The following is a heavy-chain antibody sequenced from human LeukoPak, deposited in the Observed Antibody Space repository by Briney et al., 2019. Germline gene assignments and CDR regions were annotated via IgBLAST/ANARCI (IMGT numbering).Heavy chain of an antibody. V-gene: IGHV4-59*01. CDR3: ARSGGYSSSWSL. Sequence: SETLSLTCTVSGGSISTYYWNWIRQPPGKGLEWIGYISNSGITTYNPSLKSRVTISVDSSKSQFSLKLSSVTAADTAVYYCARSGGYSSSWSLWGQGTLVTVSS. CDR1: GGSISTYY. J-gene: IGHJ4*02. D-gene: IGHD6-13*01. CDR2: ISNSGIT.